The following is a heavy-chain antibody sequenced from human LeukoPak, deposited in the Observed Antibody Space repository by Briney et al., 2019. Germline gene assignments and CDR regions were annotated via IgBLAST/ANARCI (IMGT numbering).Heavy chain of an antibody. CDR3: AKALLLFSADYFDY. J-gene: IGHJ4*02. V-gene: IGHV3-23*01. CDR2: ISGSGGRT. D-gene: IGHD3-10*01. Sequence: GGSLRLSCAASRFTFSNYAMTWVRQAPGQGLEWVSAISGSGGRTYYADSLKGRFTISRDNSKNTLYLQMNSLRAEDTDVYYCAKALLLFSADYFDYWGQGTLVTVSS. CDR1: RFTFSNYA.